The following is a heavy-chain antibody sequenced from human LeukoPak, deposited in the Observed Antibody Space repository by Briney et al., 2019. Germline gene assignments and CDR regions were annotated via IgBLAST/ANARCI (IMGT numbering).Heavy chain of an antibody. D-gene: IGHD7-27*01. CDR3: AGRLLLPGLNWGVDY. Sequence: GGSLRLSCAASGFTFSSYWMSWVRPAPGKGLEWVANIKQDGSEKYYVDSVKGRFTISRDNAKNSLYLQMNSLRAEDTAVYYCAGRLLLPGLNWGVDYWGQGTLVTVSS. CDR1: GFTFSSYW. J-gene: IGHJ4*02. CDR2: IKQDGSEK. V-gene: IGHV3-7*01.